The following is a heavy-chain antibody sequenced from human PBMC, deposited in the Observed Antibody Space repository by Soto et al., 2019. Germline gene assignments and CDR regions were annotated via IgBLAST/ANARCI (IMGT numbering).Heavy chain of an antibody. V-gene: IGHV1-3*05. CDR2: INAGNGNT. Sequence: QVQLVQSGAEEKKPGASVKVSCKASGYTFTGYAMHWLRQAPGQRLGWMGWINAGNGNTKYSQKFQGRVTITRDTSASTAYMELSSLRSEDTAVYYCARAVAVPADFDYWGQGTLVTVSS. J-gene: IGHJ4*02. CDR1: GYTFTGYA. D-gene: IGHD6-19*01. CDR3: ARAVAVPADFDY.